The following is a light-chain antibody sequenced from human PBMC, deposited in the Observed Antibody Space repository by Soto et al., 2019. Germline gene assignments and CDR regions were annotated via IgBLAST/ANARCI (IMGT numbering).Light chain of an antibody. V-gene: IGKV4-1*01. CDR2: WAS. Sequence: DIVMTQSPDSLAVSLGERATINCKSSQSVLYSSNNKNYLAWYQQKPGQTPNLLIYWASTRESGVPDRFSGSGSGTDGTLTISSLQAEDVAVYYCQQYYSTPHTFGQGTRLEIK. CDR3: QQYYSTPHT. J-gene: IGKJ2*01. CDR1: QSVLYSSNNKNY.